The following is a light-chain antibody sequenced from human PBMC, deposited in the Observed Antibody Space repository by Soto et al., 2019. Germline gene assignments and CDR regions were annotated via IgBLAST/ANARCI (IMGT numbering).Light chain of an antibody. V-gene: IGLV3-21*02. CDR2: DDS. Sequence: SYELTQPPSVSVAPGQTATVTCGGNNVGSKSVHWYQQKPGQAPVLVVYDDSDRPSGIPERFSGSNSGDTATLTISRVEAGDEADYYCQVWDTTSDQGVFGTGTKVTVL. CDR3: QVWDTTSDQGV. J-gene: IGLJ1*01. CDR1: NVGSKS.